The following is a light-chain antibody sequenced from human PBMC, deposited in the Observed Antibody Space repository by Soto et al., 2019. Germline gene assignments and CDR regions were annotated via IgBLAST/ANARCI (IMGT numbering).Light chain of an antibody. CDR3: QQYRSSPLT. J-gene: IGKJ4*01. V-gene: IGKV3-20*01. Sequence: EIVLTQSPGTLSLSPGERATLSCRASQSVTSDSFAWYQQKPGQAPKLLIYDASSRATGIPDKFSGSGSGSVFTLTISSLAPEDFAVYYCQQYRSSPLTFGGGTKVEIK. CDR1: QSVTSDS. CDR2: DAS.